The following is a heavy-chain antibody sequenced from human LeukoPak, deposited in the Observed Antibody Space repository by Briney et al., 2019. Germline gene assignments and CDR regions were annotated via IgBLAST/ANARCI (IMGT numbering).Heavy chain of an antibody. CDR1: GFTFSSYD. V-gene: IGHV3-30*18. J-gene: IGHJ4*02. CDR3: AKDMDHDYGDYGFDY. Sequence: GGSLRLSCAASGFTFSSYDMHWVRQAPGKGLEWVALISYDGSNKYYADSVKGRFTISRDNSKSTLYLQINSLRAEDTAVYYCAKDMDHDYGDYGFDYWGQGTLVTVSS. CDR2: ISYDGSNK. D-gene: IGHD4-17*01.